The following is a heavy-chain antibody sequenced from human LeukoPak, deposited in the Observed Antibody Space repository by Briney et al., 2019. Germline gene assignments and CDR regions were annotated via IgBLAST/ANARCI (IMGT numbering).Heavy chain of an antibody. CDR3: ARENTFGGVIVPVQSFDY. V-gene: IGHV3-9*01. D-gene: IGHD3-16*02. Sequence: GGSLRLSCAASGFTFDDYAMHWVRQAPGKGLEWVSGISWNSGSIGYADSVKGRFTISRGNSKNTLYLQVNSLRAEDTAVYYCARENTFGGVIVPVQSFDYWGQGTLVTVSS. CDR2: ISWNSGSI. CDR1: GFTFDDYA. J-gene: IGHJ4*02.